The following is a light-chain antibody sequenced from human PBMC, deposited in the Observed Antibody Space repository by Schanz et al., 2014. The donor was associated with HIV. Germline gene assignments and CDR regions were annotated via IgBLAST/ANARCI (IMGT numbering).Light chain of an antibody. CDR2: EVS. CDR1: SSDVGGYNY. V-gene: IGLV2-14*01. CDR3: CSYTTSTTRV. J-gene: IGLJ3*02. Sequence: QSALTQPASMAGSPGQSITLSCTGTSSDVGGYNYVSWYQQHPGKAPKLMIYEVSKRPSGVPDRFSGSRSGNTASLTISGLQAEDEADYYCCSYTTSTTRVFGGGTKLTVL.